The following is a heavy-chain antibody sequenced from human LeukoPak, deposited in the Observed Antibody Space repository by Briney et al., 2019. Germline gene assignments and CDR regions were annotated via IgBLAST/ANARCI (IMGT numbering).Heavy chain of an antibody. Sequence: ASVEVSCKASGYTFTSYGISWVRQAPGQGLEWMGWISAYNGNTNYAQKLQGRVTMTTDTSTSTAYMELRSLRSDDTAVYYCARQGADGRNDYGIWWVDIWGQGTMVTVSS. CDR3: ARQGADGRNDYGIWWVDI. CDR1: GYTFTSYG. D-gene: IGHD4-17*01. CDR2: ISAYNGNT. J-gene: IGHJ3*02. V-gene: IGHV1-18*01.